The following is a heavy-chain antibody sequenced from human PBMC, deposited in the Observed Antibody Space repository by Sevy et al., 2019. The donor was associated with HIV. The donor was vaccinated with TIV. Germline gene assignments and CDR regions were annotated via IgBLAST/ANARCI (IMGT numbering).Heavy chain of an antibody. CDR3: ATHAGIAAAGRVFDY. CDR2: TRNKADSYTT. D-gene: IGHD6-13*01. Sequence: GGSLRLSCAASGFTFSDHYMEWVRQAPGKGLEWVGRTRNKADSYTTEYPASVKGRFTISRDDSKNSLYLQMNSLKTEDTAVYYCATHAGIAAAGRVFDYWGQGSLVTVSS. V-gene: IGHV3-72*01. J-gene: IGHJ4*02. CDR1: GFTFSDHY.